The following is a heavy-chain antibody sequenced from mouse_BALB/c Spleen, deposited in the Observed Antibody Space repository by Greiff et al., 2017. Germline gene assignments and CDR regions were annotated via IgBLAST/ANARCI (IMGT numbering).Heavy chain of an antibody. CDR1: GFTFSSYG. CDR2: ISSGGSYT. CDR3: ARQGPGRYFDY. Sequence: EVQVVESGGDLVKPGGSLKLSCAASGFTFSSYGMSWVRQTPDKRLEWVATISSGGSYTYYPDSVKGRFTISRDNAKNTLYLQMSSLKSEDTAMYYCARQGPGRYFDYWGQGTTLTVSS. V-gene: IGHV5-6*01. J-gene: IGHJ2*01. D-gene: IGHD3-1*01.